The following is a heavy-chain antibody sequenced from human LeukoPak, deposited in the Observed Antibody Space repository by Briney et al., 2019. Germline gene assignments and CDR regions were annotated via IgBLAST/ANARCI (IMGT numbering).Heavy chain of an antibody. Sequence: SETLSLTCTVSGDSISSYYWSWIRQPPGEGLEWIGDIYNSGSTNYNPSLKSRVTISVDTSKNQFSLKLSSVTAADTAVYYCARVANRGGRGDSYYFDYWGQGTLVTVSS. V-gene: IGHV4-59*01. CDR2: IYNSGST. CDR3: ARVANRGGRGDSYYFDY. D-gene: IGHD2-21*02. J-gene: IGHJ4*02. CDR1: GDSISSYY.